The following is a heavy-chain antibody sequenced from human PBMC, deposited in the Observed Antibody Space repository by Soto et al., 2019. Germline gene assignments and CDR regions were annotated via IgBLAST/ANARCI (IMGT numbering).Heavy chain of an antibody. CDR3: AGDSGYGAGNSGNHYIDY. J-gene: IGHJ4*01. D-gene: IGHD3-10*01. CDR1: GFTFGDSY. Sequence: GGCMGLSCARSGFTFGDSYMSWIRQAPGKGLEWLSYISPGSRYPAYSDSVKGRFTMSRENAKNSVYLQMDSLRTEHTAVYYCAGDSGYGAGNSGNHYIDYWGHGTLVTAPQ. CDR2: ISPGSRYP. V-gene: IGHV3-11*06.